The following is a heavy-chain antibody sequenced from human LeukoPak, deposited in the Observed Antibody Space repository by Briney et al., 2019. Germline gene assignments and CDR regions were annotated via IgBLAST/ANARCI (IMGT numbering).Heavy chain of an antibody. CDR2: IYYSGST. CDR1: GGSISSSSYY. V-gene: IGHV4-39*01. J-gene: IGHJ6*03. Sequence: MTSETLSLTCTVSGGSISSSSYYWGWIRQPPGKGLEWIGSIYYSGSTYYNPSLKSRVTISVDTSKNQFSLKLSSVTAADTAVYYCARRGSSTPFNYYYYYMDVWGKGTTVTVSS. D-gene: IGHD6-6*01. CDR3: ARRGSSTPFNYYYYYMDV.